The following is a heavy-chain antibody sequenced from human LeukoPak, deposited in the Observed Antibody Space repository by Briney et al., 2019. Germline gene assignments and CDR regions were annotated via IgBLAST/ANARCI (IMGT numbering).Heavy chain of an antibody. CDR1: GGSISSNSYY. CDR3: VRGYYDVSSGHPKSFDY. Sequence: PSETLSLTCTVSGGSISSNSYYWGWIRQPPGKGLEWIGSIYYTGTTYYNPSLQSRVTVSVDTSKSRFSLRLSSVTTADTALYYCVRGYYDVSSGHPKSFDYWDRGTLVTVSS. V-gene: IGHV4-39*01. D-gene: IGHD3-3*01. CDR2: IYYTGTT. J-gene: IGHJ4*02.